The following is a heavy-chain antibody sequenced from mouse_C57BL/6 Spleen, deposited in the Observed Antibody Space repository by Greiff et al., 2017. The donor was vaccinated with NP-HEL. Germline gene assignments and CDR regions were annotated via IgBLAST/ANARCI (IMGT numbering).Heavy chain of an antibody. V-gene: IGHV8-8*01. CDR2: IWWDDDK. D-gene: IGHD1-1*01. Sequence: QVTLKESGPGILQPSQTLSLTCSFSGFSLSTFGMGVGWIRQPSGKGLEWLAHIWWDDDKYYNPALKSRLTISKDTSKNQVFLKIANVDTADTATYYCARFDYYGSSYVNYFDYWGQGTTLTVSS. CDR3: ARFDYYGSSYVNYFDY. J-gene: IGHJ2*01. CDR1: GFSLSTFGMG.